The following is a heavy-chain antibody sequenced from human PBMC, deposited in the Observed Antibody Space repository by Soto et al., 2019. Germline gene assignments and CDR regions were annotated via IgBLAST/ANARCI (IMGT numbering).Heavy chain of an antibody. CDR2: ISKNGDDT. CDR1: GFNFNRYV. D-gene: IGHD6-19*01. J-gene: IGHJ6*01. Sequence: GGSLRLSYSASGFNFNRYVMAWVRQAPGRGLEYVAGISKNGDDTYYAKSVRGRFSISRENSKSTLFLQMSSLTTEDTAIYKCVKETPYHHSAWPERDYFGIDVWGQGITVTVSS. V-gene: IGHV3-64D*08. CDR3: VKETPYHHSAWPERDYFGIDV.